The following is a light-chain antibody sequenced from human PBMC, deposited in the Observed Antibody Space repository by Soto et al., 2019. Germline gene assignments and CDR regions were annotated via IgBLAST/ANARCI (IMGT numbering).Light chain of an antibody. CDR1: QSINNW. CDR3: QHYKDYPIT. J-gene: IGKJ5*01. V-gene: IGKV1-5*01. CDR2: DVS. Sequence: DIQMTQSPSTLSASVGDRVTVACRASQSINNWLAWYQQKPGKAPKLLIYDVSSLESGVPSRFSGSGSETEFTLTISSLQPDDFATYYCQHYKDYPITFGQGTRLEIK.